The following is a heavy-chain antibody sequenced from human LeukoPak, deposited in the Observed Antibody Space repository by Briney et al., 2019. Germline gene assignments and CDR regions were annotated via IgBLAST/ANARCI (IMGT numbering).Heavy chain of an antibody. V-gene: IGHV1-69*13. CDR3: ARCHTGSGTYYPYYYFYYMDV. J-gene: IGHJ6*03. D-gene: IGHD3-10*01. CDR1: GYTFTGYY. Sequence: VASVKVSCKASGYTFTGYYMHWVRQAPGQGLEWMGGIIPSFGTAKYAQKFQGRVTISADESTSTVYMELTSLRSEDTAVYYCARCHTGSGTYYPYYYFYYMDVWGKGTTVTISS. CDR2: IIPSFGTA.